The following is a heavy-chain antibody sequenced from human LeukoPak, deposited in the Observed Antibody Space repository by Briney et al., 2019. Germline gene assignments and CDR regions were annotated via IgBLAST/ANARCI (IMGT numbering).Heavy chain of an antibody. V-gene: IGHV1-18*01. Sequence: ASVKVSCKASGYTFTSYGISWVRQAPGQRLEWMGWISAYNGNTNYAQKLQGRVTMTTDTSTSTAYMELRSLRSDDTAVYYCARVVGYGIAVAGLSVDYWGQGTLVTVSS. D-gene: IGHD6-13*01. CDR2: ISAYNGNT. J-gene: IGHJ4*02. CDR1: GYTFTSYG. CDR3: ARVVGYGIAVAGLSVDY.